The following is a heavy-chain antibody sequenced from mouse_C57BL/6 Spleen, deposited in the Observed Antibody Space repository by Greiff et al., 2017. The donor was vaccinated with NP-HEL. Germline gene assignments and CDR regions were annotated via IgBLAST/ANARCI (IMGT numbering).Heavy chain of an antibody. D-gene: IGHD1-1*01. V-gene: IGHV1-64*01. CDR2: IHPNSGST. J-gene: IGHJ4*01. CDR1: GYTFTSYW. CDR3: ALLPRGDYYAMDY. Sequence: QVQLQQPGAELVKPGASVKLSCEASGYTFTSYWMHWVKQRPGQGLEWIGMIHPNSGSTNYNEKFKSKATLTVDKSSSTAYMQLSSLTSEDSAVYYCALLPRGDYYAMDYWGQGTSVTVSS.